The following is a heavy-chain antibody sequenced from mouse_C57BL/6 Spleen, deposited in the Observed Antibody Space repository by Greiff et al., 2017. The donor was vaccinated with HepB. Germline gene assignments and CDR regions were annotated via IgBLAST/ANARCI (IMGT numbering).Heavy chain of an antibody. J-gene: IGHJ3*01. CDR2: ISYDGSN. V-gene: IGHV3-6*01. D-gene: IGHD1-1*01. CDR3: ARSNYYGSSYPFAY. CDR1: GYSITSGYY. Sequence: EVKLVESGPGLVKPSQSLSLTCSVTGYSITSGYYWNWIRQFPGNKLEWMGYISYDGSNNYNPSLKNRISITRDTSKNQFFLKLNSVTTEDTATYYCARSNYYGSSYPFAYWGQGTLVTVSA.